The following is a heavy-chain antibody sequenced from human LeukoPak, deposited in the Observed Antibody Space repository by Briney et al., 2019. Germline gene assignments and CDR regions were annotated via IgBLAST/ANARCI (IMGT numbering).Heavy chain of an antibody. CDR1: GFTFSGFG. D-gene: IGHD2-8*01. CDR2: ISFDGSKK. V-gene: IGHV3-30*18. CDR3: AKVRGCSNGVCYKGGMDV. J-gene: IGHJ6*02. Sequence: GGSLRLSCAASGFTFSGFGIHWVRQAPGKGLEWVAVISFDGSKKYYADSVKGRFIISRDNSKNTLDLQMNSLRAEDTAVYYCAKVRGCSNGVCYKGGMDVWGQGTTVAVSS.